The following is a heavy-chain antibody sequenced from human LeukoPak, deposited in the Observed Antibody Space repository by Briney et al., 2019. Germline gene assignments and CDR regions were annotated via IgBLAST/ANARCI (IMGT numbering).Heavy chain of an antibody. CDR2: INHSGST. V-gene: IGHV4-34*01. D-gene: IGHD5/OR15-5a*01. CDR1: GGSFSGYY. CDR3: ARIYVGDMDV. J-gene: IGHJ6*04. Sequence: PSETLSLTCAVYGGSFSGYYWSWIRQPPGKGLEWIGEINHSGSTNYNPSLKSRVTISVDTSKNQFSLKLSSVTAADMAVYYCARIYVGDMDVWGKGTTVTVSS.